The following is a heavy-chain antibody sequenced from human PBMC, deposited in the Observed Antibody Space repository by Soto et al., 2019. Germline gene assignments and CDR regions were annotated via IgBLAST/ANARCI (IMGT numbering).Heavy chain of an antibody. D-gene: IGHD1-26*01. CDR3: AKPIPYSGSYSSYYDHHYGMDV. V-gene: IGHV5-51*01. CDR1: GYSFTSYW. Sequence: PGEALKMCCRGSGYSFTSYWIVWMRQMPGKGLEWMGIIYAGDSDARYSPSFQGQVTISADKSITTAYQQWSSLKASDTAMYYCAKPIPYSGSYSSYYDHHYGMDVPGQRSTVPVSS. CDR2: IYAGDSDA. J-gene: IGHJ6*02.